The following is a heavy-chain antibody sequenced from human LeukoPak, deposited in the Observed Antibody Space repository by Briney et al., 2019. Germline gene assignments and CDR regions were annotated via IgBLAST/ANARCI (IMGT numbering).Heavy chain of an antibody. CDR3: ARVAATAPLDAFDI. J-gene: IGHJ3*02. CDR2: ISSSGSTI. Sequence: GGSLRLSCAASGFTFSDYYMSWIRQAPGKGLEWVSYISSSGSTIYYADSVKGRFTISRDNAKNSLYLQMNSLRAEDTAVYYCARVAATAPLDAFDIWGQGTMATVSS. CDR1: GFTFSDYY. V-gene: IGHV3-11*01. D-gene: IGHD2-15*01.